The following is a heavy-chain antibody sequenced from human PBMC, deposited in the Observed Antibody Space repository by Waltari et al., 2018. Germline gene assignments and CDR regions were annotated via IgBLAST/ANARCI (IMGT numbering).Heavy chain of an antibody. J-gene: IGHJ3*02. Sequence: QVQLVQSGAEVKKPGASVKVSCKVSGYTLTELSMHWVRPAPGKGVEWLGGCVREDGETSYEQKFQDRVTMTEDTSTDTAYRELSSLRSEDTSVYYCATAIYSSSEGAFDIWGQGTMVTVSS. CDR1: GYTLTELS. V-gene: IGHV1-24*01. CDR2: CVREDGET. CDR3: ATAIYSSSEGAFDI. D-gene: IGHD6-13*01.